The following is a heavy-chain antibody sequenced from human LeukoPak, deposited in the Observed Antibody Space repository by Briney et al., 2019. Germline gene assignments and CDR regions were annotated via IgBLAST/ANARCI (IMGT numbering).Heavy chain of an antibody. Sequence: SETLSLTCAVYDGSFNDYFWSWVRQPPGKGLEWIGEINHSGSTNYNPSLKRRVSLSLDTSKNQFSLKLSSVTAADTAVYYCARDLSTPAKNTFGGVITRGQGTLVTVSS. CDR1: DGSFNDYF. J-gene: IGHJ4*02. CDR2: INHSGST. V-gene: IGHV4-34*01. D-gene: IGHD3-16*02. CDR3: ARDLSTPAKNTFGGVIT.